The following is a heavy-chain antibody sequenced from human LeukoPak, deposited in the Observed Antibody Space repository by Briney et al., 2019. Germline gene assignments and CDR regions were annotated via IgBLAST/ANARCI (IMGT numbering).Heavy chain of an antibody. CDR2: IYYSGST. Sequence: PSQTLSLTCTVSGGSISSGGYYWSWIRQHPGKGLEWIGYIYYSGSTYYNPSLKSRVTISVDTSKNQFSLKLSSVTAADTAVYYCARQDDGYNHGAHISTSWYFDYWGQGTLVTVSS. D-gene: IGHD5-24*01. V-gene: IGHV4-31*03. CDR1: GGSISSGGYY. J-gene: IGHJ4*02. CDR3: ARQDDGYNHGAHISTSWYFDY.